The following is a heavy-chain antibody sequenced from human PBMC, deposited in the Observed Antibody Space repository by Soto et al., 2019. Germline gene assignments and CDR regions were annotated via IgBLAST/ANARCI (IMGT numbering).Heavy chain of an antibody. CDR2: ISYDGSNK. J-gene: IGHJ6*02. CDR1: GFTFSSYA. Sequence: SLRLSCAASGFTFSSYAMHWVRQAPGKGLEWVAVISYDGSNKYYADSVKGRFTISRDNSKNTLYLQMNSLRAEDTAVYYCARKETILEWLLIPYYYYYGMDVWGQGTTVTVSS. V-gene: IGHV3-30-3*01. CDR3: ARKETILEWLLIPYYYYYGMDV. D-gene: IGHD3-3*01.